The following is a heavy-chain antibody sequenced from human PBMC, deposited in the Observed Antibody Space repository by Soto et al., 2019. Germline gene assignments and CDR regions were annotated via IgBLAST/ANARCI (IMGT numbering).Heavy chain of an antibody. D-gene: IGHD3-9*01. V-gene: IGHV3-66*01. CDR2: IYSGGST. CDR3: AGTYYDILTGYRARRYYFDY. Sequence: GGSLRLSCAASGFTVSSNYMSWVRQAPGKGLEWVSVIYSGGSTYYADSVKGRFTISRDNSKNTLYLQMNSLRAEDTAVYYCAGTYYDILTGYRARRYYFDYWGQGTLVTVSS. CDR1: GFTVSSNY. J-gene: IGHJ4*02.